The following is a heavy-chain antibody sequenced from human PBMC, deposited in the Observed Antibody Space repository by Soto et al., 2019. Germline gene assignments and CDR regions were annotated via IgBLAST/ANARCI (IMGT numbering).Heavy chain of an antibody. J-gene: IGHJ4*02. V-gene: IGHV1-69*06. Sequence: SVQVSCKASGGTFSSYAISWVRQAPGQGLEWMGGIIPIFGTANYAQKFQGRVTITADKSTSTAYMELSSLRSEDTAVYYCARDSRRGYSYGFLDYWGQGTLVTVSS. D-gene: IGHD5-18*01. CDR1: GGTFSSYA. CDR2: IIPIFGTA. CDR3: ARDSRRGYSYGFLDY.